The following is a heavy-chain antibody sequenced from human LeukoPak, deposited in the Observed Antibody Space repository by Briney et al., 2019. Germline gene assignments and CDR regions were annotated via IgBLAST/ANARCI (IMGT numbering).Heavy chain of an antibody. V-gene: IGHV4-39*07. D-gene: IGHD2-21*01. J-gene: IGHJ3*02. CDR2: IYYSGST. CDR3: ASQKRLDAFDI. Sequence: SETLSLTCTVSGGSISTSSYYWGWIRQPPRKGLEWIGSIYYSGSTYYNPSLKSRVTISVDTSKNQFSLKLTSVTAADTAVYYCASQKRLDAFDIWGQGTMVTVSS. CDR1: GGSISTSSYY.